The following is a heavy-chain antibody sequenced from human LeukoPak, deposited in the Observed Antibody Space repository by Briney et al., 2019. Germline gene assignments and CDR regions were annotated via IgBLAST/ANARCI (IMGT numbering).Heavy chain of an antibody. CDR2: INPNSGGT. CDR1: GYTFTGYY. V-gene: IGHV1-2*02. Sequence: ASVRVSCKASGYTFTGYYIHWVRQARGQGPEWMGWINPNSGGTNYALKFQGRVTMTRDTSISTAYMELSRLRSDDTAVYYCASHGRYYGSGQREAFDIWGQGTLVTVSS. D-gene: IGHD3-10*01. J-gene: IGHJ3*02. CDR3: ASHGRYYGSGQREAFDI.